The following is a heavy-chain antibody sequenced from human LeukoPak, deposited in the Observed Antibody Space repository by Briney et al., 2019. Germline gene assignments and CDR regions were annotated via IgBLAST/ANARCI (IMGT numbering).Heavy chain of an antibody. CDR2: ISGSGDRT. D-gene: IGHD6-6*01. J-gene: IGHJ4*02. CDR3: AKGVGAARPTRMVYFDF. CDR1: GFAFSTYA. Sequence: PGGSLRLSCAASGFAFSTYAMSWVRQAPGKGLEWVSAISGSGDRTYYTDSVKGRFSISRDNSKNTLYLQMNSLRAEDTAVYYCAKGVGAARPTRMVYFDFWGQGTLVTVSS. V-gene: IGHV3-23*01.